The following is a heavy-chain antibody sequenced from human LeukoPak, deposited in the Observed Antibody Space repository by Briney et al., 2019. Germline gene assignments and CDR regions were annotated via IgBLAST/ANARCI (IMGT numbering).Heavy chain of an antibody. D-gene: IGHD3-16*01. J-gene: IGHJ6*02. V-gene: IGHV1-2*02. Sequence: GASVRVSCKASGYTFTGYYMHWVRQAPGQGLEWMGWINPNSGGTNYAQKFQGRVTMTRDTSISTAYMELSRLRSDDTAAYYCVRDYGPDRMDVWGQGTTVTVSS. CDR3: VRDYGPDRMDV. CDR1: GYTFTGYY. CDR2: INPNSGGT.